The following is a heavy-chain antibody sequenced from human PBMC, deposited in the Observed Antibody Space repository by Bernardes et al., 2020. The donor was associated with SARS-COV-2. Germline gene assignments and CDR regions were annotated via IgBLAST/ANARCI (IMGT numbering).Heavy chain of an antibody. J-gene: IGHJ6*03. Sequence: SETLYLTCTVSGGSISSYYWSWIRQPAGKGLEWIGRIYTSGSTNYNPSLKSRVTMSVDTSKNQFSLKLSSVTAADTAVYYCARDGSPAYYYYYMDVWGKGTTVTVSS. CDR2: IYTSGST. CDR1: GGSISSYY. CDR3: ARDGSPAYYYYYMDV. D-gene: IGHD2-2*01. V-gene: IGHV4-4*07.